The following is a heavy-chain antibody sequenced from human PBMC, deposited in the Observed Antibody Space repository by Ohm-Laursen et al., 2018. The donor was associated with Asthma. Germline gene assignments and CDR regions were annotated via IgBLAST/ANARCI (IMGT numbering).Heavy chain of an antibody. CDR3: ARGLGGIHRWLSYQIDK. Sequence: SLRLSCSASGYTFSRYSIHWVRQIPGKGLEWVASISTASSFIYYADSVRGRFTTSRDNSKSTLLLQMSSLRPEDTAVYYCARGLGGIHRWLSYQIDKWGQGTQVTVSS. CDR2: ISTASSFI. J-gene: IGHJ4*02. CDR1: GYTFSRYS. V-gene: IGHV3-21*01. D-gene: IGHD5-18*01.